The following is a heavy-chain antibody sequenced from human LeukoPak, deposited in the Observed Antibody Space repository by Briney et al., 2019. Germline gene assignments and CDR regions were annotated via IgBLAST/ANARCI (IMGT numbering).Heavy chain of an antibody. D-gene: IGHD5-12*01. CDR3: ARALTGGYTFDAFDM. Sequence: GGSLRLSCSVSGFTFSNYAMHWVRQAPGKGLEWVANIKHDGSEKYYVDSVKGRFAISRDNAKNSLYLQMNSLRAEDTAVYYCARALTGGYTFDAFDMWGQGTMVTVSS. V-gene: IGHV3-7*04. CDR1: GFTFSNYA. CDR2: IKHDGSEK. J-gene: IGHJ3*02.